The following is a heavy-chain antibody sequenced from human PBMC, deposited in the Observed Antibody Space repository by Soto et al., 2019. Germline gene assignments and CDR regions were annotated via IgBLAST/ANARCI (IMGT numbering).Heavy chain of an antibody. Sequence: SVKVSCKASGGTFSSYAISWVRQAPGQGLEWMGGIIPIFGTANYAQKFQGRVTITADESTSTAYVELSSLRSEDTAVYYCARGTVVTPDYYYYGMDVWGQGTTVTVSS. CDR1: GGTFSSYA. CDR3: ARGTVVTPDYYYYGMDV. J-gene: IGHJ6*02. D-gene: IGHD2-21*02. V-gene: IGHV1-69*13. CDR2: IIPIFGTA.